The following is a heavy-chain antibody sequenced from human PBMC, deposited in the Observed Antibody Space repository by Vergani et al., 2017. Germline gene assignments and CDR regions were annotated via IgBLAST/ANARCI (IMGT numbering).Heavy chain of an antibody. Sequence: QVQLVQSGAEVKKPGSSVKVSCNASGGTFSSYAISWVRQAPGQGLEWMGGIIPIFGTANYAQKFQGRVTITADESTSTAYMELSSLRSEDTAVYYCARAVVVVPAAIHYYYYYMDVWGKGTTVTVSS. J-gene: IGHJ6*03. CDR3: ARAVVVVPAAIHYYYYYMDV. V-gene: IGHV1-69*01. CDR1: GGTFSSYA. D-gene: IGHD2-2*01. CDR2: IIPIFGTA.